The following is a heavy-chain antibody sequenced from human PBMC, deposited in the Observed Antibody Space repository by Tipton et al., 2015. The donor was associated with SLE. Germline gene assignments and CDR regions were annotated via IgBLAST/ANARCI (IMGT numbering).Heavy chain of an antibody. V-gene: IGHV4-39*07. Sequence: TLSLTCTVSGGSISSSSYYWGWIRQPPGKGLEWIGSIYHSGSTYYNPPLKSRATISVDTSKNQYSLKLSSVTAADTAVYYCARDGARSDYVRWFDPWGQGTLVTVSS. CDR1: GGSISSSSYY. J-gene: IGHJ5*02. CDR3: ARDGARSDYVRWFDP. CDR2: IYHSGST. D-gene: IGHD4-17*01.